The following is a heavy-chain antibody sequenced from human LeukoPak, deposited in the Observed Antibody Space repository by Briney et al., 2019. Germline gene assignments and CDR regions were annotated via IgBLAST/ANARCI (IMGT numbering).Heavy chain of an antibody. J-gene: IGHJ4*01. CDR1: GYKFTSYW. Sequence: GESQKISCEASGYKFTSYWIGWMRHIPGKGLEWMGVIYPSDSDTRYNLSFEGQVTISADKSINTAYLQWSSLRPSDTAVYYCAKGDGEFEYWGQGTLVTVSS. D-gene: IGHD3-10*01. CDR3: AKGDGEFEY. CDR2: IYPSDSDT. V-gene: IGHV5-51*01.